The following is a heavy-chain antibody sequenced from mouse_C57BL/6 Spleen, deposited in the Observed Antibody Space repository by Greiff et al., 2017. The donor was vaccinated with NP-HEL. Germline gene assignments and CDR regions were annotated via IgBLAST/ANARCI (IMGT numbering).Heavy chain of an antibody. V-gene: IGHV1-15*01. CDR1: GYTFTDYE. D-gene: IGHD1-1*01. Sequence: QVQLQQSGAELVRPGASVTLSCKASGYTFTDYEMHWVKQTPVHGLEWIGAIDPETGGTAYNQKFKGKAILTADKSSSTAYMELRSLTSEDSAVYYCTKAITTVVDAAWFAYWGQGTLVTVSA. J-gene: IGHJ3*01. CDR2: IDPETGGT. CDR3: TKAITTVVDAAWFAY.